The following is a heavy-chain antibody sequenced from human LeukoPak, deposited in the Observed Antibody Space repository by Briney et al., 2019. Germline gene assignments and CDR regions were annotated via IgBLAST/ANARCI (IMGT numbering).Heavy chain of an antibody. J-gene: IGHJ4*02. CDR1: GFTFSDYY. Sequence: PGGSLRLSCAASGFTFSDYYMSWIRQAPGKGLEWVSYISSSSSTIYYAASVKGRFTISRDNAQNSLYLQMNSLRAEDTAVYYCARGTYGDYSYDYWGQGTLVTVSS. V-gene: IGHV3-11*04. CDR3: ARGTYGDYSYDY. D-gene: IGHD4-17*01. CDR2: ISSSSSTI.